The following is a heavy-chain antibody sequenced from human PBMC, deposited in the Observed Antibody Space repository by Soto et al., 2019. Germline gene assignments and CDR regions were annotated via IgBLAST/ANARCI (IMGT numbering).Heavy chain of an antibody. D-gene: IGHD3-10*01. CDR3: ASRLGGSGSYFFDY. CDR1: GGSMSSSTYY. Sequence: QLQLQESGPGLVKPSETLSLTCTVSGGSMSSSTYYWGWIRQPPGKGLEFIGSIYYSGNTYYNPSLKSRIIISVDTSKNQFSLKLSSVTAADTAVYYCASRLGGSGSYFFDYWGQGTLISVSS. J-gene: IGHJ4*01. V-gene: IGHV4-39*01. CDR2: IYYSGNT.